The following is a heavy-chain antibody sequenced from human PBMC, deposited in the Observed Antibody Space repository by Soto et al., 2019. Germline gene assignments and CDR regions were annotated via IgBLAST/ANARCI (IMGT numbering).Heavy chain of an antibody. CDR2: IYYSGST. V-gene: IGHV4-59*01. CDR3: ARESVDNWFDP. CDR1: GGSISSYY. J-gene: IGHJ5*02. Sequence: PSETLSLTCTVSGGSISSYYWSWIRQPPGKGLEWIGYIYYSGSTNYNPSPKKRVTISVDTTKNQFSLKMRSVTAADTAVYYCARESVDNWFDPWGQGTLVTVSS.